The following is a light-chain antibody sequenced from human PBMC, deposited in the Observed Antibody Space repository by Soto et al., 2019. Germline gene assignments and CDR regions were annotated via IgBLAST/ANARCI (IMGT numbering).Light chain of an antibody. CDR3: QQSYSTPYT. Sequence: DIQMTQSPSSLSASVGDRVTITCRASQSISNYLNWYQQKPGKAPKLLIYGASSLQSGVPSRFSGSGSGTHFTLIISSLQPEDFATYYCQQSYSTPYTFGQGTNVEIK. CDR1: QSISNY. J-gene: IGKJ2*01. CDR2: GAS. V-gene: IGKV1-39*01.